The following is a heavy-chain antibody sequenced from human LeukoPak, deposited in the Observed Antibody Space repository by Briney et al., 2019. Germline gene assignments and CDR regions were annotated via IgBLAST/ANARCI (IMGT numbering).Heavy chain of an antibody. CDR1: GFTFDDYG. V-gene: IGHV3-20*04. D-gene: IGHD6-13*01. J-gene: IGHJ6*03. Sequence: PGGSLRLSCAASGFTFDDYGMSWVRQAPGQGLEWVSGIYWNGASAGYGDSVKGRFTISRDNTKNSLYLQMNSLRAEDTAVYYCAKDGAGSSSWYYYYYYMDVWGKGTTVTVSS. CDR3: AKDGAGSSSWYYYYYYMDV. CDR2: IYWNGASA.